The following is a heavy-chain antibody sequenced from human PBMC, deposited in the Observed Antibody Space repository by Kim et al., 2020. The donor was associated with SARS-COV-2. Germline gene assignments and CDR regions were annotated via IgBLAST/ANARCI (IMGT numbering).Heavy chain of an antibody. CDR3: ARQYGSGSYYPPFDY. Sequence: PSLKSRVTMSVDTSKNQFSLKLSSVTAADTAVYYCARQYGSGSYYPPFDYWGQGTLVTVSS. V-gene: IGHV4-39*01. D-gene: IGHD3-10*01. J-gene: IGHJ4*02.